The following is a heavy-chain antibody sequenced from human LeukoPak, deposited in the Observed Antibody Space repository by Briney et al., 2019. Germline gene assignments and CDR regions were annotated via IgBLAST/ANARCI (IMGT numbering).Heavy chain of an antibody. V-gene: IGHV1-69*13. Sequence: SVKVSCKASGGTFSNYAISWVRQAPGQGLEWMGGIIPISGTANYAQKLQDRVTITADASTSTAYMELSSLRSEDTAVYYCATYCSSTSCYIWGYYFDYWGQGTLVTVSS. J-gene: IGHJ4*02. D-gene: IGHD2-2*01. CDR2: IIPISGTA. CDR1: GGTFSNYA. CDR3: ATYCSSTSCYIWGYYFDY.